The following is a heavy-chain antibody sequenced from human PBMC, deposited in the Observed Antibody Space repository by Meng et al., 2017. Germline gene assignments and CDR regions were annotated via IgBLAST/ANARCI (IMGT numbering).Heavy chain of an antibody. J-gene: IGHJ4*02. CDR3: ARGGDYSSWDY. CDR1: GYRFTSYD. Sequence: GHRVQFGVEVKKPGASVKVSCKPSGYRFTSYDINWIRQAPGQGLEWMGWVNPINGKTGYAQKFQGRLTMTRDTSIRTAYMELSSLKSEDTAIYYCARGGDYSSWDYWGQGTLVTVSS. V-gene: IGHV1-8*01. D-gene: IGHD4-11*01. CDR2: VNPINGKT.